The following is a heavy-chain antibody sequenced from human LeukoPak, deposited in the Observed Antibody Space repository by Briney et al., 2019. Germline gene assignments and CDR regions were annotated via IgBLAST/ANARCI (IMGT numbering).Heavy chain of an antibody. J-gene: IGHJ6*03. CDR1: GFTFSSYA. D-gene: IGHD2-15*01. CDR2: ISYDGSNK. CDR3: ASAPFFCSGGSCPYYMDV. Sequence: GRSLRLSCAASGFTFSSYAMHWVRQAPGKGLEWVAVISYDGSNKYYADSVKGRFTISRDNSKSTLYLQMNSLRAEDTAVYYCASAPFFCSGGSCPYYMDVWGKGTTVTVSS. V-gene: IGHV3-30*07.